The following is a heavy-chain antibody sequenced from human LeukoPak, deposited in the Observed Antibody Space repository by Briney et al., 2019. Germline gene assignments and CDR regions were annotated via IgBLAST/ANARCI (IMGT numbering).Heavy chain of an antibody. CDR1: GGSISCYY. Sequence: KPSETLSLTCTVSGGSISCYYWSWIRQPPGKGLEWIGYIYYSGSTNYNTSLKSRVTISVDTSKNQFSLKLSSVTAADTALYYCARGSGWYESDYWGQGTLVTVSS. D-gene: IGHD6-19*01. J-gene: IGHJ4*02. V-gene: IGHV4-59*01. CDR2: IYYSGST. CDR3: ARGSGWYESDY.